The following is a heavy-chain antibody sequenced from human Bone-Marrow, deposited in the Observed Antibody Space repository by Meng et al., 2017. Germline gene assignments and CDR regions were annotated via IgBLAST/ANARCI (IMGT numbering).Heavy chain of an antibody. Sequence: SETLSLTCTVSGGSISSYYWSWIRQPPGKGLEWIGYIYYSGSTNYNPSLKSRVTISVDTSKNQFSLKLSSVTAADTAVYYCARESSLWFGELLSCGWFDPWGQGTLVTVSS. CDR3: ARESSLWFGELLSCGWFDP. V-gene: IGHV4-59*01. D-gene: IGHD3-10*01. J-gene: IGHJ5*02. CDR1: GGSISSYY. CDR2: IYYSGST.